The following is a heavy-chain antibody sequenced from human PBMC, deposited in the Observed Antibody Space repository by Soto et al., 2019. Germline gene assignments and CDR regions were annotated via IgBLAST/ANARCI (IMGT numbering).Heavy chain of an antibody. CDR2: INHSGST. CDR3: ARGVGSGGSYHGSQRLLYYFDY. Sequence: SETLSLTCAVYGGSFSGYYWSWIRQPPGKGLEWIGEINHSGSTNYNPSLKSRVTISVDTSKNQFSLKLSSVTAADTAVYYCARGVGSGGSYHGSQRLLYYFDYWGQGTLVTVSS. J-gene: IGHJ4*02. D-gene: IGHD2-15*01. V-gene: IGHV4-34*01. CDR1: GGSFSGYY.